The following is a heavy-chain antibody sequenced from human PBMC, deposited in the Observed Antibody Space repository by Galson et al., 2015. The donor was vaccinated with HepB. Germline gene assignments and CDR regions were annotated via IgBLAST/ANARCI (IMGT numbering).Heavy chain of an antibody. CDR2: MYYGGST. Sequence: TLSLTCSASGDSVTIDLHYWAWIRQPPGKELEWIASMYYGGSTFYNPSLKSRVTISLDTSKNQVSLNLNSVTAADTAVYFCARGGTFYEILTGSRFYFDSWGQGTLVTVSS. CDR3: ARGGTFYEILTGSRFYFDS. CDR1: GDSVTIDLHY. V-gene: IGHV4-39*07. D-gene: IGHD3-9*01. J-gene: IGHJ4*02.